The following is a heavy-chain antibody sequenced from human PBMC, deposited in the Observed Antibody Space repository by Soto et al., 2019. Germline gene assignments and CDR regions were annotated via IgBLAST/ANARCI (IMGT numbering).Heavy chain of an antibody. CDR3: ARFYGSGSYIRPRFDY. V-gene: IGHV3-21*01. Sequence: EVQLVESGGGLVKPGGSLRLSCAASGFTFSSYSMNWVRQAPGKGLEWVSSISSSSSYIYYADSVKGRFTISRDNAKNXLYLQMNSLRAEDTAVYYCARFYGSGSYIRPRFDYWGQGTLVTVSS. CDR1: GFTFSSYS. D-gene: IGHD3-10*01. CDR2: ISSSSSYI. J-gene: IGHJ4*02.